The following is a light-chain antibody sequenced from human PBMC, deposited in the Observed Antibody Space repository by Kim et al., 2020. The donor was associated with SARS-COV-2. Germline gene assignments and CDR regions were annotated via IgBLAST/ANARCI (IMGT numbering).Light chain of an antibody. V-gene: IGLV1-44*01. CDR3: ATWDDSLNGFV. CDR1: ASNIGKNP. J-gene: IGLJ1*01. CDR2: GNY. Sequence: GQRVTTSCSGTASNIGKNPVNWYQHLPGTAPKFLIYGNYERPSGVPDRFSGSKSGTSASLAISGLQSEDEADYYCATWDDSLNGFVFGTGTKVTVL.